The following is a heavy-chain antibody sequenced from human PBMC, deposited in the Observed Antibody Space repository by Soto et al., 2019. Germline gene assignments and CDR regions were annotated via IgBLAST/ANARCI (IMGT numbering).Heavy chain of an antibody. D-gene: IGHD3-3*01. CDR3: ARDVGFLEWLFNYYYYGMDV. J-gene: IGHJ6*02. CDR1: GYTFTSYG. V-gene: IGHV1-18*04. CDR2: ISAYNGNT. Sequence: GGSVKVSCKASGYTFTSYGISWVRQAPGQGLEWMGWISAYNGNTNYAQKLQGRVTMTTDTSTSTAYMELRSLRSDDTAVYYCARDVGFLEWLFNYYYYGMDVWGQGTTVTV.